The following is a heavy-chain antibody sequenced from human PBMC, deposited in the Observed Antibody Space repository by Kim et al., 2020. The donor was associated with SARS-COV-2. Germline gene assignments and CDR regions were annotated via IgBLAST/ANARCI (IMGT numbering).Heavy chain of an antibody. CDR2: IYYSGST. CDR3: ARSHVATTRAFDY. J-gene: IGHJ4*02. D-gene: IGHD5-12*01. Sequence: SETLSLTCTVSGGSISSGGYYWSWIRQHPGKGLEWIGYIYYSGSTYYNPSLKSRVTISVDTSKNQFSLKLSSVTAADTAVYYCARSHVATTRAFDYWGQGTLVTVSS. CDR1: GGSISSGGYY. V-gene: IGHV4-31*03.